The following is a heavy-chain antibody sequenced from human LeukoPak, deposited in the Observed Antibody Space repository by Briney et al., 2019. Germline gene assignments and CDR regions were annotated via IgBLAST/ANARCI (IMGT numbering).Heavy chain of an antibody. J-gene: IGHJ5*02. CDR1: GYIFPRHW. V-gene: IGHV1-46*01. CDR3: ARDHSSTFGGGHCGGDCYSWWFDP. CDR2: TNPNGCDT. Sequence: ASVKVSCKASGYIFPRHWMHWVRQPPAQELEGMEITNPNGCDTSYAQKFQGRVTVSRDTSTSTVYMELSSLRSEDTAVYYCARDHSSTFGGGHCGGDCYSWWFDPWGQGTLVTVSS. D-gene: IGHD2-21*02.